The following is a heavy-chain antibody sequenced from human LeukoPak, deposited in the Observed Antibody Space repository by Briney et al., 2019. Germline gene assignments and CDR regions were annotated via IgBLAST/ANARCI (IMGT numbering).Heavy chain of an antibody. CDR3: AKAAGSTIPLDY. V-gene: IGHV1-2*06. J-gene: IGHJ4*02. CDR1: GYTFTGYY. Sequence: ASVKVSCKASGYTFTGYYMHWVRQAPGQGLEWMGRINPNSGGTNYAQKFQGRVTMTRDTSISTAYMELSRLRSDYTAVYYCAKAAGSTIPLDYWGQGTLVTVSS. D-gene: IGHD1-26*01. CDR2: INPNSGGT.